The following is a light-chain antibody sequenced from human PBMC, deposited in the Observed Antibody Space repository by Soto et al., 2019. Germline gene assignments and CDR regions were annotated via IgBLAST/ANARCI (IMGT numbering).Light chain of an antibody. CDR2: ENS. Sequence: QLVLTQPASVSGSPGQSITISCTGTSSDVGSYNPVSWYQQHPGKAPKLMIYENSRRPSGVSDRFSASKSGNTASLTISGLQAEDEADYYCSSYAGTYSVVFGGGTKVTVL. J-gene: IGLJ2*01. CDR1: SSDVGSYNP. V-gene: IGLV2-23*01. CDR3: SSYAGTYSVV.